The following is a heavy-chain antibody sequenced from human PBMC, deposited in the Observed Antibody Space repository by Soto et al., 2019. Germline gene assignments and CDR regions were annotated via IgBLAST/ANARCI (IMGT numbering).Heavy chain of an antibody. Sequence: GVFCGSIRGFCGSCISKNPRKGLDWIGENNHSGSTNYNPSLKSRVTISVDTSKNQFSLKLSSVTAADTAVYYCARAGALYRHDYRTNYSYCMDIWGKGTLVTVSS. CDR3: ARAGALYRHDYRTNYSYCMDI. V-gene: IGHV4-34*01. CDR2: NNHSGST. J-gene: IGHJ6*03. CDR1: CGSIRGFC. D-gene: IGHD4-4*01.